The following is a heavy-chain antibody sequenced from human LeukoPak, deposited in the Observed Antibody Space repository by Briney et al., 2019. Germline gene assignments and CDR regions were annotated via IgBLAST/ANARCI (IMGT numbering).Heavy chain of an antibody. CDR2: INAVNGNT. Sequence: GTSVKVSCKDSGYTFTSYAMHWVRQAPGQRLEWMGWINAVNGNTKYSQKFQGRVTITRDTSASTAYMELSSLRSEDTGVYYCARNVNVKQWLGRYYYGMDVWGQGTTVTVSS. V-gene: IGHV1-3*01. J-gene: IGHJ6*02. D-gene: IGHD6-19*01. CDR3: ARNVNVKQWLGRYYYGMDV. CDR1: GYTFTSYA.